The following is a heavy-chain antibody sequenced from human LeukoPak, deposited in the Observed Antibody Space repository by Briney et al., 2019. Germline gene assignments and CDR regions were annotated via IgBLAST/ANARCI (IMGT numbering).Heavy chain of an antibody. CDR2: INHSGST. CDR1: GGSFSGYY. Sequence: SETLSLTCAVYGGSFSGYYWSWIRQPPGKGLEWFVEINHSGSTNYNASLKRRVTISVDTSKNQFSLKLSSVTAADTAVYYCAREEDCSGGICYLGNAFDIWGQGTMVTVSS. D-gene: IGHD2-15*01. V-gene: IGHV4-34*01. J-gene: IGHJ3*02. CDR3: AREEDCSGGICYLGNAFDI.